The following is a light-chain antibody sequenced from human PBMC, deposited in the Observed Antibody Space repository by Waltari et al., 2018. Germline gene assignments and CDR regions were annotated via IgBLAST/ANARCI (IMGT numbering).Light chain of an antibody. CDR2: GAS. Sequence: EIVMTQSPATLSVFPGERATLSCRASQSIRSNVAWYQHKPGQAPRLLIYGASTRATGIPARFSGSGSGTEFTLTSSSLQSAEFAVYFCQQYDNWLGTFGQGTKVEIK. CDR3: QQYDNWLGT. CDR1: QSIRSN. J-gene: IGKJ1*01. V-gene: IGKV3-15*01.